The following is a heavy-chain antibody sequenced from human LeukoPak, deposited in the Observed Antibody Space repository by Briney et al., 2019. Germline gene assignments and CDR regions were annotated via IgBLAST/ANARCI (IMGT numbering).Heavy chain of an antibody. J-gene: IGHJ1*01. D-gene: IGHD6-19*01. CDR2: IYYSGST. CDR3: ARGTGYSSGWEYFQH. Sequence: PSQTLSLTCTVSVDSISSGGYYCSWIRQHPGKGLEWIGYIYYSGSTYFNPSLKSRVTISVDRSKNQFSLKLSSVTAADTAVYYCARGTGYSSGWEYFQHWGQGTLVTVSS. CDR1: VDSISSGGYY. V-gene: IGHV4-31*03.